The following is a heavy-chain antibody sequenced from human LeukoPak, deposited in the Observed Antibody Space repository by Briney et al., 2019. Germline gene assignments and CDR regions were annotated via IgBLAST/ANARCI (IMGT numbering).Heavy chain of an antibody. V-gene: IGHV3-33*01. D-gene: IGHD4-17*01. CDR2: IWYDGSNK. J-gene: IGHJ4*02. Sequence: GRSLRLSCAASGFTFSSYGMHWVRQAPGKGREWVAVIWYDGSNKYYADSVKGRFTISRDNSKNTLYLQMNSLRAEDTAVYYCVGVAPYGDYEDYWGQGTLVTVSS. CDR3: VGVAPYGDYEDY. CDR1: GFTFSSYG.